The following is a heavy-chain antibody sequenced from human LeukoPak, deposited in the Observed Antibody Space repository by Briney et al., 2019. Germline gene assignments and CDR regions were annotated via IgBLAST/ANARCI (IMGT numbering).Heavy chain of an antibody. CDR3: ARLTGHYYYYGMDV. J-gene: IGHJ6*02. D-gene: IGHD1-14*01. CDR2: INHSGST. CDR1: CGGFSGYY. V-gene: IGHV4-34*01. Sequence: SETPSPPFAFFCGGFSGYYLGWIRPPPRKGAGGDGEINHSGSTNYNPSLKSRVTISVDTSKNQFSLKLSSVTAADTAVYYCARLTGHYYYYGMDVWGQGTTVTVSS.